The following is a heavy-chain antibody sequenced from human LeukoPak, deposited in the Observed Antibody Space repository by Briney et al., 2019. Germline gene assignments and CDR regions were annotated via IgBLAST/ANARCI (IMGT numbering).Heavy chain of an antibody. CDR3: ARFAADGSNTGAFDI. CDR1: GFTFSSYS. J-gene: IGHJ3*02. V-gene: IGHV3-21*01. CDR2: ISSSSSYI. D-gene: IGHD5-24*01. Sequence: GGSLRLSCAASGFTFSSYSMNWVRQAPGKGLEWVSSISSSSSYIYYADSVKGRFTISRDNAKNSLYLQMNSLRAEDTAVYYCARFAADGSNTGAFDIWGQGTMVTVSS.